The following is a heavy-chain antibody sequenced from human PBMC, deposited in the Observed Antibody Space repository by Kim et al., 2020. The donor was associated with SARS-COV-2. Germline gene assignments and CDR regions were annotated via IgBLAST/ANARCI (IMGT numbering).Heavy chain of an antibody. V-gene: IGHV3-53*01. J-gene: IGHJ4*02. D-gene: IGHD6-19*01. CDR3: ARAGRFLSGWFY. Sequence: YYADSVKGRFTISRDNSKNTLYLQMNSLRAEDTAVYYCARAGRFLSGWFYWGQGTLVTVSS.